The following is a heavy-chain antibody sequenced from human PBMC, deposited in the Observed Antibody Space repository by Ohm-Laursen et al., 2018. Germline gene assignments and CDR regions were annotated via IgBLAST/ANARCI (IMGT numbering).Heavy chain of an antibody. Sequence: SVKVSCKVSGYTFSTYDIVWVRQAAGQGPEWMGWMNPNSGNTGYSGDTGYQHKFRGRITMTRDTSISTAYMELSGLTSEDTATYYCARAVRNQLVSDYWGQGTLVTVSP. J-gene: IGHJ4*02. V-gene: IGHV1-8*01. D-gene: IGHD2-2*01. CDR3: ARAVRNQLVSDY. CDR2: MNPNSGNTGYSGDT. CDR1: GYTFSTYD.